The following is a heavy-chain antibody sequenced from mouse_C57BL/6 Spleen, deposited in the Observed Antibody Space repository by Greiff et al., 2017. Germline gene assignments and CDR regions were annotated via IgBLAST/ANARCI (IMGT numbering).Heavy chain of an antibody. CDR1: GYAFSSSW. V-gene: IGHV1-82*01. Sequence: VQGVESGPELVKPGASVKISCKASGYAFSSSWMNWVKQRPGKGLEWIGRIYPGDGDTNYNGKFKGKATLTADKSSSTAYMQLSSLTSEDSAVYFCARDHFDYWGQGTTLTVSS. CDR2: IYPGDGDT. J-gene: IGHJ2*01. CDR3: ARDHFDY.